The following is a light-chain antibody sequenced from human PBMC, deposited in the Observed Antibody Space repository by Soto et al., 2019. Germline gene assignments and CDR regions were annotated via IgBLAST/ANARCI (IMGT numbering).Light chain of an antibody. V-gene: IGKV1-39*01. CDR1: QTINNY. CDR3: HQTYNTLYT. Sequence: DIQMTQSPSSLSAYVGDGVTISCRASQTINNYLNWYQQKPGKAPQLLIYAASTLQSGVPSRFSGSGSGTDFTLTISRLQPEDFATYYCHQTYNTLYTFGQGTKV. CDR2: AAS. J-gene: IGKJ2*01.